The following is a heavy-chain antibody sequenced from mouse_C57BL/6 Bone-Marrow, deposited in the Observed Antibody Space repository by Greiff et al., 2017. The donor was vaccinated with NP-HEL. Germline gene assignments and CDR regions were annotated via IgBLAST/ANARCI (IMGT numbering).Heavy chain of an antibody. J-gene: IGHJ3*01. V-gene: IGHV5-4*03. CDR3: ARYYGSSAWFAY. D-gene: IGHD1-1*01. CDR2: ISDGGSYT. CDR1: GFTFSIYA. Sequence: EVKVVESGGGLVKPGGSLKLSCAASGFTFSIYAMSWVRQTPEKRLEWVATISDGGSYTYYPDNVKGRFTISRDNAKNNLYLQMSHLKSEDTAMYYCARYYGSSAWFAYWGQGTLVTVSA.